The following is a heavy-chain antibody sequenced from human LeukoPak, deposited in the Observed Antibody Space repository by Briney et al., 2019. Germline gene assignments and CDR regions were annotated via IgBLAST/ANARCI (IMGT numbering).Heavy chain of an antibody. Sequence: SQTLSLTCTVSGGSISSGGYYWSWIRQHPGKGLEWIGYIYYSGSTYYNPSLKSRVTISVDTSKNQFSLKLSSVTAADTAVYYCARGSSSWYLTSYYYYGMDVWGKGTTVTVSS. J-gene: IGHJ6*04. V-gene: IGHV4-31*03. CDR1: GGSISSGGYY. CDR2: IYYSGST. CDR3: ARGSSSWYLTSYYYYGMDV. D-gene: IGHD6-13*01.